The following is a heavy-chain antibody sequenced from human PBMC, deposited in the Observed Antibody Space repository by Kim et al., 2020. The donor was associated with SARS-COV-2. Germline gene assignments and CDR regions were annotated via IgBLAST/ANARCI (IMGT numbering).Heavy chain of an antibody. D-gene: IGHD2-21*01. V-gene: IGHV3-23*01. CDR3: AKHEFRQYDY. CDR1: GFTFSSYD. J-gene: IGHJ4*02. Sequence: GGSLRLSCAASGFTFSSYDMSWVRQAPGKGLEWVSHIIYSGGTTYYADSVKGRFTVSRDNSKNTLYLQMNSLRADDTALYYCAKHEFRQYDYWGQGTLVTVSS. CDR2: IIYSGGTT.